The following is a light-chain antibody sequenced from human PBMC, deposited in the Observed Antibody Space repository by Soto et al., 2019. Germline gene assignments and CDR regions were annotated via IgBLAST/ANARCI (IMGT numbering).Light chain of an antibody. V-gene: IGKV1-39*01. Sequence: DIQMTQSPSSLSASIGDRVTITCRASQSISNYLNWYQLKPGKAPKLLIYAASTLQSGVPSRFSGSGSGTTFTLTISSLQPEDFATYCCQQSYNTPWTFGQGTKX. CDR3: QQSYNTPWT. CDR2: AAS. J-gene: IGKJ1*01. CDR1: QSISNY.